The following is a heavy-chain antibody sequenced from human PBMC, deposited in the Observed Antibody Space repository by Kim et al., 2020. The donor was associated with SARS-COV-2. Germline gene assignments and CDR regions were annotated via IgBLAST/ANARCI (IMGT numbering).Heavy chain of an antibody. CDR3: ARGLANHIVLVVYAITRGFYFDY. CDR2: MNPNSGNT. V-gene: IGHV1-8*01. CDR1: GYTFTSYD. J-gene: IGHJ4*02. D-gene: IGHD2-8*02. Sequence: ASVKVSCKASGYTFTSYDINWVRQATGQGLEWMGWMNPNSGNTGYAQKFQGRVTMTRNTSISTAYMELSSLRSEDTAVYYCARGLANHIVLVVYAITRGFYFDYWGQGTLVTVSS.